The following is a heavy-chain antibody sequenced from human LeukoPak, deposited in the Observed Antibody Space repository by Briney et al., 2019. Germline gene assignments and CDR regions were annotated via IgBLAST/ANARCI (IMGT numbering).Heavy chain of an antibody. V-gene: IGHV3-23*01. J-gene: IGHJ4*02. CDR3: ASNGGSSGWYPYY. CDR2: ISGTGGTT. D-gene: IGHD6-19*01. CDR1: GFTFSSYA. Sequence: PGGSLRLSCAASGFTFSSYAMNWVRQAPGKGLEWVSAISGTGGTTYYADSVKGRSTISRDNSKNTLYLQMDSLRAEDTALYYCASNGGSSGWYPYYWGQGTLVTVSS.